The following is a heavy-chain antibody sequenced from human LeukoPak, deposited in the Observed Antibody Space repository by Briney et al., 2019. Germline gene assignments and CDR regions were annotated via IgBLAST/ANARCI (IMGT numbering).Heavy chain of an antibody. CDR2: IYHTGTT. Sequence: SGTLSLTCAVSGDSVSTTNWWSWVRQTPGKGLEWIGEIYHTGTTNYNPSLRSRVNMSVDKPNNQFSLTLTSVTAADTAVYYCASPIADYYDSSGYWDGSSVDIWGQGTMVTVSS. V-gene: IGHV4-4*02. J-gene: IGHJ3*02. CDR3: ASPIADYYDSSGYWDGSSVDI. CDR1: GDSVSTTNW. D-gene: IGHD3-22*01.